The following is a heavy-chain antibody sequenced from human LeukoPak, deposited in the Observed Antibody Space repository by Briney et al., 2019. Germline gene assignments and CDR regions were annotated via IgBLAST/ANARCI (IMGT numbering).Heavy chain of an antibody. CDR1: GYTFTGYY. J-gene: IGHJ4*02. CDR3: ARGGYYDSSAYRVLDY. Sequence: GASEKVSCKASGYTFTGYYMHWVRRAPGQGLEWMGWINPNSGGTNSAQKFQGRVTMTRDTSISTAHMELSRLRSDDTAVYYCARGGYYDSSAYRVLDYWGQGTLVTVPS. V-gene: IGHV1-2*02. D-gene: IGHD3-22*01. CDR2: INPNSGGT.